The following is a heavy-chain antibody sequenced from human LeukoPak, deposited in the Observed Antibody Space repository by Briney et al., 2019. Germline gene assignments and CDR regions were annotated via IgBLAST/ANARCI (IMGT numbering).Heavy chain of an antibody. D-gene: IGHD6-19*01. CDR3: TRGGYSRGWYRDYFDY. CDR2: IKSKTDGGTT. CDR1: GFTFSNAW. J-gene: IGHJ4*02. V-gene: IGHV3-15*01. Sequence: GGSLKLSCAASGFTFSNAWMNWVRQAPGKGLEWVGRIKSKTDGGTTDYATPVKGRFTISRDDSKNTLFLQMNSLKTEDTAVYYCTRGGYSRGWYRDYFDYWGQGTLVTVSS.